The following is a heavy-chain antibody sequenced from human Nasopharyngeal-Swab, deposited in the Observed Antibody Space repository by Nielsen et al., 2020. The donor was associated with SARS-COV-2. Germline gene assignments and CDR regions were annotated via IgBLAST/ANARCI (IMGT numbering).Heavy chain of an antibody. D-gene: IGHD6-19*01. CDR3: ARGGPIAVAGLDY. Sequence: SETLSLTCTVSGGSISSSSYYWGWIRQPPGKGLEWIGSIYYSGSTYYNPSLKSRVTISVDTSKNQFSLKLSSVTAADTAVYYCARGGPIAVAGLDYWGQGTLVTVSS. J-gene: IGHJ4*02. V-gene: IGHV4-39*01. CDR2: IYYSGST. CDR1: GGSISSSSYY.